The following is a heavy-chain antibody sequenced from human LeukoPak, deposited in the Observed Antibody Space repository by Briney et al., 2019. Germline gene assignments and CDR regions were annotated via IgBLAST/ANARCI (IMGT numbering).Heavy chain of an antibody. D-gene: IGHD4-17*01. V-gene: IGHV1-69*05. Sequence: GSSVKVSCKASGGTFSSYAISWVRQAPGQGLEWMGRIIPIFGTANYAQKFQGRVTITTDESTSTAYMEQSSLRSEDTAVYYCASVTTVTPVWYFDLWGRGTLVTVSS. CDR1: GGTFSSYA. CDR2: IIPIFGTA. J-gene: IGHJ2*01. CDR3: ASVTTVTPVWYFDL.